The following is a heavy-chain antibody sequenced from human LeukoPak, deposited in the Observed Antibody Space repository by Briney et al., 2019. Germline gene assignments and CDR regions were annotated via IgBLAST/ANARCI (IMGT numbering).Heavy chain of an antibody. V-gene: IGHV4-59*01. CDR2: IYHRGST. J-gene: IGHJ4*02. CDR1: GGSMSGYY. Sequence: PSETLSLTCIVSGGSMSGYYWSWIRQPPGKGLEWIGYIYHRGSTNYNPSLKSRVTISVDTSKNQFSLKLSSVPAADTAVYYCARVGSGYTFDYWGQGTLVTVSS. D-gene: IGHD3-22*01. CDR3: ARVGSGYTFDY.